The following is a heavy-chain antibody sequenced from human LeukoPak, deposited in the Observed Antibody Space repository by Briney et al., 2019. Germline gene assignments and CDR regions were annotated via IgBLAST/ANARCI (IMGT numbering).Heavy chain of an antibody. D-gene: IGHD6-13*01. CDR3: ARVSGRYSSSWYRVDY. Sequence: SETQSLTCAVYGGSFSGYYWSWIRQPPGKGLEWIGEINHSGSTNYNPSLKSRVTISVDTSKNQFSLKLSSVTAADTAVYYCARVSGRYSSSWYRVDYWGQGTLVTVSS. CDR1: GGSFSGYY. J-gene: IGHJ4*02. CDR2: INHSGST. V-gene: IGHV4-34*01.